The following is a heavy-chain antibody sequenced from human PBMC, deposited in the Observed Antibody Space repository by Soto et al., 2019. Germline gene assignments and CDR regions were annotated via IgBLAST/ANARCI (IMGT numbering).Heavy chain of an antibody. CDR1: GYTFTSYG. CDR3: ACISIIAARFALNI. D-gene: IGHD6-6*01. Sequence: ASVKVSCKASGYTFTSYGIRWVRHAPGQGLEWMGWISAYNGNTNYAQKLQGRVTMTTDTSTSTAYMELRSLRSDDTAVYYCACISIIAARFALNIWGQGTMVTV. CDR2: ISAYNGNT. J-gene: IGHJ3*02. V-gene: IGHV1-18*01.